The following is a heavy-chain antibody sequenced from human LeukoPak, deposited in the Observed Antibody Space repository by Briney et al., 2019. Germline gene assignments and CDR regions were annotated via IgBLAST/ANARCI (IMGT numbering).Heavy chain of an antibody. V-gene: IGHV3-30*18. Sequence: GSLRLSCAASGFTFSSYGMHWVRQAPGKGLEWVAVISYDGSNKYYADSVKGRFTISRDNSKNTLYLQMNSLRAEDTAVYYCAKDSLLWFGEGAFDIWGQGTMVTVSS. CDR3: AKDSLLWFGEGAFDI. J-gene: IGHJ3*02. CDR2: ISYDGSNK. D-gene: IGHD3-10*01. CDR1: GFTFSSYG.